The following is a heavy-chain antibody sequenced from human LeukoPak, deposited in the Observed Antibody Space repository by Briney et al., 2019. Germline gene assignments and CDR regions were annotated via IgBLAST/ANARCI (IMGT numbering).Heavy chain of an antibody. J-gene: IGHJ4*02. CDR1: GFTFTDYW. V-gene: IGHV3-7*01. CDR3: ARVGTWELQRVFDY. D-gene: IGHD1-26*01. Sequence: PWGSLRLSCAASGFTFTDYWMTWVRQVPGKGLEWVANIHKAGTESYYVDSVRGRFAISRDNAKNSLYLQLSSLRVDDTAVYYCARVGTWELQRVFDYWGQGTLVTVSS. CDR2: IHKAGTES.